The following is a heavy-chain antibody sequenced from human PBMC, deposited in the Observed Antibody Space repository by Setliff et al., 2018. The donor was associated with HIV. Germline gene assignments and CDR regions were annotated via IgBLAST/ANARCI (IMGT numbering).Heavy chain of an antibody. CDR1: GYSFTSYW. J-gene: IGHJ3*02. D-gene: IGHD5-12*01. Sequence: GESLKISCKGSGYSFTSYWIGWVRQMPGKGLDWMGIIYPGDSDTRYSPSFQGKVTISADKSISTAYLQWSSLKASDTAMYYCASRLTGYSEPDAFDIWGQGTMVTVSS. CDR3: ASRLTGYSEPDAFDI. V-gene: IGHV5-51*01. CDR2: IYPGDSDT.